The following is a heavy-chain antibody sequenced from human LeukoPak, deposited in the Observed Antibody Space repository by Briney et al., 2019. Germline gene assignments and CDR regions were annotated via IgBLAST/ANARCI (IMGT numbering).Heavy chain of an antibody. CDR3: AKVLRYFDWLSTDYYYFDY. D-gene: IGHD3-9*01. J-gene: IGHJ4*02. CDR1: GFTFSSYA. Sequence: GGSLRLSCAASGFTFSSYAMSWVRQAPGKGLEWVSAISGSGGGTYYADSVKGRFTISRDNSKNTLYLQMNSLRAEDTAVYYCAKVLRYFDWLSTDYYYFDYWGQGTLVTVSS. CDR2: ISGSGGGT. V-gene: IGHV3-23*01.